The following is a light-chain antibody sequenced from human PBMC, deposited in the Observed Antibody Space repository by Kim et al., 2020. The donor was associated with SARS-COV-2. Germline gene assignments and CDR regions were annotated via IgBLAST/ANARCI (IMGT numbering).Light chain of an antibody. Sequence: SLSVGDRVTISCRASQSISSYLNWYWQKPAKAPTLLIYAASTLQSGGPSVFSGSGSVTAFTLFISSLLPQDFATYYSQQSYSTPRTFGQGTKLEI. J-gene: IGKJ2*02. CDR1: QSISSY. CDR3: QQSYSTPRT. V-gene: IGKV1-39*01. CDR2: AAS.